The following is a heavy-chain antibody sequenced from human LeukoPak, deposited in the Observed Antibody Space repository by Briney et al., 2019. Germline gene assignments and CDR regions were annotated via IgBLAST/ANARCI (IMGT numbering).Heavy chain of an antibody. D-gene: IGHD6-13*01. CDR3: ARHGIAAAGTWSRFDP. V-gene: IGHV4-4*07. CDR1: GGSISRNY. J-gene: IGHJ5*02. Sequence: SETLSLTCTVSGGSISRNYWSWVRQPAEKGLEWVGRIYPSRSTDYNPSLKSRVTMSVDTSKNQFSLKLSSVTAADTAVYYCARHGIAAAGTWSRFDPWGQGTLVTVSS. CDR2: IYPSRST.